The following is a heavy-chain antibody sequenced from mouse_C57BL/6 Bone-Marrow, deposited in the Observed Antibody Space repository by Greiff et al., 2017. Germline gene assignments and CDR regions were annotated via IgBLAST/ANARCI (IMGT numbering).Heavy chain of an antibody. J-gene: IGHJ2*01. V-gene: IGHV1-76*01. Sequence: QVQLKESGAELVRPGASVKLSCKASGYTFTDYYINWVKQRPGQGLEWIARIYPGSGNTYYNEKFKGKATLTAEKSSSTAYMQLSSLTSEDSAVYFCARGAPYFDYWGQGTTLTVSS. CDR2: IYPGSGNT. CDR3: ARGAPYFDY. CDR1: GYTFTDYY.